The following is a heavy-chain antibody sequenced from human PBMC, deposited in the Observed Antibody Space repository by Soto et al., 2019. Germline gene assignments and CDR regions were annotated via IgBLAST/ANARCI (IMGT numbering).Heavy chain of an antibody. CDR3: ATIPFPHRDYDYYDGVDV. CDR1: GYNFNNYA. Sequence: QVQMAQSGAEMKKPGSSVKVSCKASGYNFNNYALNWVRQAPGQGLEWIGGIVPIFGRPHYAEKLRGRVTITADESSDTAFLQLSSLTFEDTATYYCATIPFPHRDYDYYDGVDVWGQGTTVIVSS. J-gene: IGHJ6*02. CDR2: IVPIFGRP. V-gene: IGHV1-69*01.